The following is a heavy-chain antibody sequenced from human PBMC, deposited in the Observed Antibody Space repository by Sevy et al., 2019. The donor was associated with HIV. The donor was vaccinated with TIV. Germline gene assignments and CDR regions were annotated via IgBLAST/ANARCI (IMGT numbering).Heavy chain of an antibody. V-gene: IGHV4-39*01. J-gene: IGHJ5*02. CDR3: AGHSMVRGVSPVFDP. CDR2: IYYSGST. Sequence: SETLSLTCTVSGGSISSSSYYWGWIRQPPGKGLEWIGSIYYSGSTYYNPSLKSRVTISVDTSKNQFSLKLSSVTAADTAVYYCAGHSMVRGVSPVFDPWGQGTLVTVSS. CDR1: GGSISSSSYY. D-gene: IGHD3-10*01.